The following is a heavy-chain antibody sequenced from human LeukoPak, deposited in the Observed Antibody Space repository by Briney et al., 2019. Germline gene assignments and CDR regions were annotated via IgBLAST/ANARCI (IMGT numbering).Heavy chain of an antibody. Sequence: PSETLSLTCTASGGSIRSFYWSWIRQPAGKGLEWIGRLYNNGSTNYNPSLKSRVTMSLDTSKNQFSLKLNSVTAADTAFYYCVRDRGLGRGFDPWGQGTLVTVSS. CDR3: VRDRGLGRGFDP. CDR1: GGSIRSFY. J-gene: IGHJ5*02. V-gene: IGHV4-4*07. D-gene: IGHD3-16*01. CDR2: LYNNGST.